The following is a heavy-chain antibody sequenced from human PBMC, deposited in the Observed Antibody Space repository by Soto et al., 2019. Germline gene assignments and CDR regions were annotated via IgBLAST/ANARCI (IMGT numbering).Heavy chain of an antibody. V-gene: IGHV3-21*06. CDR2: ISSTTNYI. CDR1: GFTFTRYS. J-gene: IGHJ4*02. Sequence: EVQLVESGGGLVKPGGSLRLSCAASGFTFTRYSMNWVRQAPGKGLEWVSAISSTTNYIYYGNSMKGRFTIPRDNAKNSLYLEMNSLRAAHTALYSCARESEDLTPNFAYWGQGTLVTVSS. CDR3: ARESEDLTPNFAY.